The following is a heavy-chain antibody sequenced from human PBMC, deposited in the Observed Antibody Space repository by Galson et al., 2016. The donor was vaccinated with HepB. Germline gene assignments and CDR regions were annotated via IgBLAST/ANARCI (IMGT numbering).Heavy chain of an antibody. D-gene: IGHD3-16*01. V-gene: IGHV4-59*08. CDR1: GGAMRTFY. CDR3: ARHWGRNSRIDY. CDR2: IYHSGTP. Sequence: ETLSLPCSVSGGAMRTFYWRWIRQSPGKGLEWIGYIYHSGTPYYNPYLKSRVTISIDTWNNKFSLKMTCMTASDTAVYYCARHWGRNSRIDYWGQGTLVTVSS. J-gene: IGHJ4*02.